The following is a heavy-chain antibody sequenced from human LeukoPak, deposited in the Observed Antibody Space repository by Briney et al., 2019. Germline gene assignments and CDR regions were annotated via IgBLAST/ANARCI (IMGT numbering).Heavy chain of an antibody. Sequence: ASVKVSCKTSGYSFTDYYIHWVRQAPGQGLEWMGWINTTGGRTSSARKFQGRVTMTRDPSITTVYMDMAWLTSDDTAIYFCARADFIDAGPYLIGPWGQGTLVTVSS. CDR1: GYSFTDYY. D-gene: IGHD3-3*01. J-gene: IGHJ5*02. CDR3: ARADFIDAGPYLIGP. CDR2: INTTGGRT. V-gene: IGHV1-2*02.